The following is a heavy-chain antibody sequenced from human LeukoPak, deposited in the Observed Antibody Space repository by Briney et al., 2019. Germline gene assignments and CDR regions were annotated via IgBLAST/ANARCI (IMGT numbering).Heavy chain of an antibody. CDR2: IIPIFGTA. CDR1: GYTFTSYG. J-gene: IGHJ4*02. D-gene: IGHD7-27*01. V-gene: IGHV1-69*13. CDR3: ARDPTNWGDYFDY. Sequence: ASVKVSCKASGYTFTSYGISWVRQAPGQGLEWMGGIIPIFGTANYAQKFQGRVTITADESTSTAYMELSSLRSEDTAVYYCARDPTNWGDYFDYWGQGTLVTVSS.